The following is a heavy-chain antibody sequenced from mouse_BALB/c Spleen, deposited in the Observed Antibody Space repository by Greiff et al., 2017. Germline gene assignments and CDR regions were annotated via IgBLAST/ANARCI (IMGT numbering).Heavy chain of an antibody. CDR1: GYSITSDYA. V-gene: IGHV3-2*02. D-gene: IGHD1-1*02. CDR3: ARSYGGDAMDY. CDR2: ISYSGST. Sequence: EVKLVESGPGLVKPSQSLSLTCTVTGYSITSDYAWNWIRQFPGNKLEWMGYISYSGSTSYNPSLKSRISITRDTSKNQFFLQLNSVTTEDTATYYCARSYGGDAMDYWGQGTSVTVSS. J-gene: IGHJ4*01.